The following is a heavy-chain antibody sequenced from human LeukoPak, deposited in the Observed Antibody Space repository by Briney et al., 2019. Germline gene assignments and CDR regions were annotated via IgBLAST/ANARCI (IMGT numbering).Heavy chain of an antibody. Sequence: PGESLKISCKGSRYSFTSYWIGWVRQMPGKGLEWMGIIYPGDSDTRYSPSFQGQVAISADKSISTAYLQWSSLKASDTAMYYCARFVVGATQLFDYWGQGALVTVSS. CDR2: IYPGDSDT. CDR1: RYSFTSYW. CDR3: ARFVVGATQLFDY. D-gene: IGHD1-26*01. J-gene: IGHJ4*02. V-gene: IGHV5-51*01.